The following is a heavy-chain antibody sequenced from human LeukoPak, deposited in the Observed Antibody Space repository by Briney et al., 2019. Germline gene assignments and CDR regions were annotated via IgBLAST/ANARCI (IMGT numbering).Heavy chain of an antibody. CDR3: TRSFTGSHEGWFDP. D-gene: IGHD1-26*01. J-gene: IGHJ5*02. CDR1: GFTFSDHY. Sequence: GRSLRLSCAASGFTFSDHYMDWVRQAPGKGLESLGRSKNKANSYTTYYAASVKGRFTISRDDSKTSVHLQMNSLKTDDTAMYYCTRSFTGSHEGWFDPWGQGTLVTVSS. V-gene: IGHV3-72*01. CDR2: SKNKANSYTT.